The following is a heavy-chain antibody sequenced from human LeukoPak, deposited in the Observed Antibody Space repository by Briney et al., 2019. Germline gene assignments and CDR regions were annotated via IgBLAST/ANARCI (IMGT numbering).Heavy chain of an antibody. J-gene: IGHJ4*02. D-gene: IGHD2-2*01. CDR2: INHSGGT. V-gene: IGHV4-34*01. Sequence: SETLSLTCAVYGGSFSGYYWSWIRQPPGKGLEWIGEINHSGGTNYNPSLRSRVTISVDTSKNQFTLKLSSVTAADTAVYYCAGRRSCTSCYVTFDYWGQGTLVTVSS. CDR1: GGSFSGYY. CDR3: AGRRSCTSCYVTFDY.